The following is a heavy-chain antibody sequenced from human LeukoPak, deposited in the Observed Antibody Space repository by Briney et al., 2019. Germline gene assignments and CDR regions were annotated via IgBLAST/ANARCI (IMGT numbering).Heavy chain of an antibody. CDR2: INHGGST. V-gene: IGHV4-34*01. CDR1: GGSFSGYY. CDR3: ARGRAAMASYYYYMDV. J-gene: IGHJ6*03. D-gene: IGHD5-18*01. Sequence: SETLSLTCAVYGGSFSGYYWSWIRQPPGKGLEWIVEINHGGSTNYNPSLKSRVTISVDTSKNQFSLKLSSVTAADTAVYYCARGRAAMASYYYYMDVWGKGTTATVSS.